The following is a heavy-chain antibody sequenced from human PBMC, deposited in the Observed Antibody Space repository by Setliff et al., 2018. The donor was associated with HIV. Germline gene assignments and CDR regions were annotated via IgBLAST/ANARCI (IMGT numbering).Heavy chain of an antibody. D-gene: IGHD6-25*01. J-gene: IGHJ4*02. V-gene: IGHV4-39*01. Sequence: LSLTCIVSGGSIGSSSYYWGWIRQPPGKGLEWIGSIDYTGKTHYNPSLKSRVTISADTSKSQFSLNLSSVTAADTAVYYCARKNRGAPAPFDYWGQGTLVTVSS. CDR1: GGSIGSSSYY. CDR2: IDYTGKT. CDR3: ARKNRGAPAPFDY.